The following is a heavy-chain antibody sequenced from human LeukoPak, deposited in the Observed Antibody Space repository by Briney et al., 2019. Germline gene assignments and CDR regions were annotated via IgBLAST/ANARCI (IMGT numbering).Heavy chain of an antibody. CDR3: AREVATTDKGRYYYYGMDV. J-gene: IGHJ6*02. V-gene: IGHV3-66*01. CDR2: IYSGGST. Sequence: GGSLRLSCAASGFTVSSNYMSWVRQAPGKGLEWVSVIYSGGSTYYADSVKGRFTISRDNSKNTLYPQMNSLRAEDTAVYYCAREVATTDKGRYYYYGMDVWGQGTTVTVSS. CDR1: GFTVSSNY. D-gene: IGHD5-24*01.